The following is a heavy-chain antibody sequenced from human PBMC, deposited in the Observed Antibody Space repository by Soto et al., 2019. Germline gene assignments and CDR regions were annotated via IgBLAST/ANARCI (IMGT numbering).Heavy chain of an antibody. V-gene: IGHV4-59*01. J-gene: IGHJ6*02. CDR2: IYYSGST. CDR1: GGSISSYY. Sequence: QVQLQESGPGLVKPSETLSLTCTVSGGSISSYYWSWIRQPPGKGLEWIGYIYYSGSTKYNPSLKSRVTISVDTSKHKFSLKLSSVTAADTAVYYCARDKVNIGVDGIHYFYGMDVWGQGTTVTVSS. CDR3: ARDKVNIGVDGIHYFYGMDV. D-gene: IGHD6-19*01.